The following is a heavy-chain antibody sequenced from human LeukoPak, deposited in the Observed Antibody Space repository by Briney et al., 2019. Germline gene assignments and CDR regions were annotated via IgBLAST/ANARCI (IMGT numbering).Heavy chain of an antibody. CDR1: GGSISNYY. J-gene: IGHJ4*02. D-gene: IGHD5-24*01. V-gene: IGHV4-59*01. CDR3: ARDGYNSFAS. Sequence: PSETLSLTCTVSGGSISNYYWSWIRQPPGTGLEWIWYVYYSGSTTYNPSLKSRVTISSDTSKTQFSMTLSSVTAADTGVYYCARDGYNSFASWGQGTLVTVSS. CDR2: VYYSGST.